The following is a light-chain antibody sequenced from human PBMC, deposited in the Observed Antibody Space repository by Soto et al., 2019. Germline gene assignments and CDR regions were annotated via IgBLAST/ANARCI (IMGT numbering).Light chain of an antibody. J-gene: IGKJ3*01. Sequence: EVALTQSPGTLSLSPGEKATLSCRASQSISSSYFAWYQQKPGQAPRLLIYGASSRATGIPDRFSGSGSGTDFTLTISRLEPEDFAVYYCQHYGSSPPFTFGPGNKVDIK. V-gene: IGKV3-20*01. CDR1: QSISSSY. CDR3: QHYGSSPPFT. CDR2: GAS.